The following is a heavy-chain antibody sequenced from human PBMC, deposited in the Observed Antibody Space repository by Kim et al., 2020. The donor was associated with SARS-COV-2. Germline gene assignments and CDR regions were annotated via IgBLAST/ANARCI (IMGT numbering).Heavy chain of an antibody. Sequence: DGGTTDYAAPVKGRFTISRDDSKNTLYLQMNRLKTGDTAVYYCTTDGCASWGQGTLVTVSS. CDR2: DGGTT. V-gene: IGHV3-15*01. J-gene: IGHJ4*02. CDR3: TTDGCAS. D-gene: IGHD2-15*01.